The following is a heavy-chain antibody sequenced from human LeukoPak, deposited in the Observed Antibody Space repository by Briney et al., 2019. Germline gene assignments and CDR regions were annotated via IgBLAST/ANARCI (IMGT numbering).Heavy chain of an antibody. CDR1: GFIFSSYE. Sequence: GGSLRLSCAASGFIFSSYEMNWVRQAPGKGLEWVSFIYSGGDTYYADSVKGRFTISRDNSKNTFHLQMNSLRAEDTAVYYCARRAGDYSHPYDYWGQGTLVTVSS. J-gene: IGHJ4*02. V-gene: IGHV3-53*01. CDR3: ARRAGDYSHPYDY. CDR2: IYSGGDT. D-gene: IGHD3-22*01.